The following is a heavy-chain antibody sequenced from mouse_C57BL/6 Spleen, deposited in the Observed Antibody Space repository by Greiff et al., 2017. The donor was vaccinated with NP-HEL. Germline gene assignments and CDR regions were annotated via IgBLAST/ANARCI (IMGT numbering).Heavy chain of an antibody. J-gene: IGHJ2*01. CDR1: GYTFTDYN. CDR3: ARWGANWDGDYFDY. V-gene: IGHV1-22*01. Sequence: VQLKQSGPELVKPGASVKMSCKASGYTFTDYNMHWVKQSHGKSLEWIGYINPNNGGTSYNQKFKGKATLTVNKSSSTAYMELRSLTSEDSAVYYCARWGANWDGDYFDYWGQGTTLTVSS. D-gene: IGHD4-1*01. CDR2: INPNNGGT.